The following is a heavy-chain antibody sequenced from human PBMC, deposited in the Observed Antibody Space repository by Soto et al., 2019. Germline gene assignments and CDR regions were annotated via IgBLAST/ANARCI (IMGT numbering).Heavy chain of an antibody. V-gene: IGHV4-4*02. D-gene: IGHD6-19*01. CDR2: IYHSGST. J-gene: IGHJ4*02. Sequence: QVQLQESGPGLVKPSGTLSLTCAVSGGSFSGSSWWSWVRQPPGKGLEWIGEIYHSGSTHYNPSLKSRVTMSVDKSKNQFSLKLSSVTAADTAVYYCAREVVGCGWYSLDYWGQGTLVTVSS. CDR3: AREVVGCGWYSLDY. CDR1: GGSFSGSSW.